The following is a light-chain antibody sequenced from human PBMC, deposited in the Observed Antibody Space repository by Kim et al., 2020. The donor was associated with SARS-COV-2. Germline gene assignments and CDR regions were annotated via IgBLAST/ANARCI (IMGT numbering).Light chain of an antibody. Sequence: SYELTQPPSVSVAPGKTTKITCGGKNIGSKSVHWYQQKPGQAPVLVINYDGDRPSGIPERFSGSNSGTTATLTVSRVEAGDAADYYCHVWDSSSEQGVFGGVTQLTVL. J-gene: IGLJ3*02. V-gene: IGLV3-21*04. CDR2: YDG. CDR3: HVWDSSSEQGV. CDR1: NIGSKS.